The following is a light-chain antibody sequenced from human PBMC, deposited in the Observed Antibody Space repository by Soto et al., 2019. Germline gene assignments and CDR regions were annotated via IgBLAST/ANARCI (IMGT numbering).Light chain of an antibody. Sequence: QSALTQAASVSGSPGQSITISCTGTSSDVGGYNFVSWYQQHPGKAPKLMIYEVSNRPSGVSNRFPGSKSGNTASLTISGLQAEDEADYYCSSYARSNTLVFGTGTKLTVL. V-gene: IGLV2-14*01. J-gene: IGLJ1*01. CDR3: SSYARSNTLV. CDR2: EVS. CDR1: SSDVGGYNF.